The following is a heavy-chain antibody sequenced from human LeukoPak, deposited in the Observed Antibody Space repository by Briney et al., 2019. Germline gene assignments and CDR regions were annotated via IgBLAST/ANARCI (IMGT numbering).Heavy chain of an antibody. CDR3: ARGYCSSTSCYMGKRPAASNHYYYGMDV. CDR2: INHSGST. V-gene: IGHV4-34*01. J-gene: IGHJ6*02. D-gene: IGHD2-2*02. CDR1: GGSFSGYY. Sequence: SETLSLTCAVYGGSFSGYYWSWIRQPPGKGLEWIGEINHSGSTNYNPSLKSRVTISVDTSKNQFSLKLSSVTAADTAVYYRARGYCSSTSCYMGKRPAASNHYYYGMDVWGQGTTVTVSS.